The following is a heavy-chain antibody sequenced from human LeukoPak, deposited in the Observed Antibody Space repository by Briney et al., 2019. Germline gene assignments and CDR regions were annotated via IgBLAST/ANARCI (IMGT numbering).Heavy chain of an antibody. Sequence: PSETLSLTHSVSCLPSSTYYWSWIRQPAGKGLDWIGRIYSCGSTNYHPSLKSRVTISVDTPKNQFSLKLSSVTAADTAVYCWARDAYYYYDNSGLNPWGQGTLVTVSS. CDR2: IYSCGST. J-gene: IGHJ5*02. CDR1: CLPSSTYY. V-gene: IGHV4-4*07. CDR3: ARDAYYYYDNSGLNP. D-gene: IGHD3-22*01.